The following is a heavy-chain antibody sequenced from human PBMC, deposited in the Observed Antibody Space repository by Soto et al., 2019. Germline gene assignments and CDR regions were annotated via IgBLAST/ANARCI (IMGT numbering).Heavy chain of an antibody. CDR3: TTVLGDYEDWFAP. J-gene: IGHJ5*02. V-gene: IGHV3-15*01. CDR1: GFTFSNAW. CDR2: IKSKTDGGTT. Sequence: GGSLRLSCAASGFTFSNAWMSWVRQAPGKGLEWVGRIKSKTDGGTTDYAAPVKGRFTISRDDSKNTLYLQMNSLKTEDTAVYYCTTVLGDYEDWFAPWGQGTLVTVSS. D-gene: IGHD4-17*01.